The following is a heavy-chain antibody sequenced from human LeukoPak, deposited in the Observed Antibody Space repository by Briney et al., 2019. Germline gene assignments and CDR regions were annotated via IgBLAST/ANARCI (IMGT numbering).Heavy chain of an antibody. J-gene: IGHJ3*02. CDR1: GFTFSDYY. CDR3: ASGKYNWNDDAFDI. D-gene: IGHD1-1*01. Sequence: GGSLRLSCAASGFTFSDYYVSWIRQAPGKGLEWVSYISSSGSTIYYADSVKGRFTISRDNAKNSLYLQMNSLRAEDTAVYYCASGKYNWNDDAFDIWGQGTMVTVSS. CDR2: ISSSGSTI. V-gene: IGHV3-11*04.